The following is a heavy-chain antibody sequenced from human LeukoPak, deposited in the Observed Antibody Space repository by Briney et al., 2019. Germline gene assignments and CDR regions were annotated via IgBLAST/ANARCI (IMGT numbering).Heavy chain of an antibody. CDR2: ISGSGGST. D-gene: IGHD2-2*01. CDR3: AKEHCSSTSCPIDY. J-gene: IGHJ4*02. V-gene: IGHV3-23*01. Sequence: GGSLRLSCAASGFTNSSYAMSLVRQAPGKGLEWVSAISGSGGSTYYADSVKGRFTISRDNSKNTLYLQMNSLRAEDTAVYYCAKEHCSSTSCPIDYWGQGTLVTVSS. CDR1: GFTNSSYA.